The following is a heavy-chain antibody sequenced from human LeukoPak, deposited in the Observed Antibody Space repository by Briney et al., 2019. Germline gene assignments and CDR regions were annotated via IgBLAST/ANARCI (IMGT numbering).Heavy chain of an antibody. CDR3: ARHLYYYYMDV. V-gene: IGHV4-59*08. CDR1: DGSISSYC. Sequence: SETLSLTCTVPDGSISSYCWSWIRQPPGKGLEGIAYIYYSGSTNYYPSLKSRLTITVDTSKNQFSLKLSSVTAADTAVYYCARHLYYYYMDVWGKGTTVTVSS. CDR2: IYYSGST. J-gene: IGHJ6*03.